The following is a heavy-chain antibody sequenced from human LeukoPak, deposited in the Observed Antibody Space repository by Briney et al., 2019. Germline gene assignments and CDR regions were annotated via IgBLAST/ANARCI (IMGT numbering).Heavy chain of an antibody. D-gene: IGHD2-15*01. CDR1: GYTFTSYD. Sequence: ASVKVSCKASGYTFTSYDISWVRQATGQGLEWMGWMNPNSGNTGYAQKFQGRVTMTRSTSINTAYMELSSLRSEDTAVYYCARGQVLQHCSDGSCYHLDSWGQGTLVTVSS. CDR3: ARGQVLQHCSDGSCYHLDS. V-gene: IGHV1-8*01. J-gene: IGHJ4*02. CDR2: MNPNSGNT.